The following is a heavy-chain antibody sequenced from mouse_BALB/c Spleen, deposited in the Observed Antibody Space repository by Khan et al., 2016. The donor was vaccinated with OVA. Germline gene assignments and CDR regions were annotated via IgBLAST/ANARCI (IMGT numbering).Heavy chain of an antibody. J-gene: IGHJ2*01. V-gene: IGHV3-2*02. Sequence: VQLKESGPGLVKPSQSLSLTCTVTGYSITSDYAWNWIRQFPGNKLEWMGYISYSGGTSYNPSLKSRISITRDTSKNQFFLQLNSVTTEDAATYYCARYGYDGYFDFWGQGTTLTVSS. CDR1: GYSITSDYA. CDR2: ISYSGGT. CDR3: ARYGYDGYFDF. D-gene: IGHD2-14*01.